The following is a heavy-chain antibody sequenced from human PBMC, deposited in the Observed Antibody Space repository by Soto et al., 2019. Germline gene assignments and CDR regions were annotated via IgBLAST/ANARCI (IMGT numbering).Heavy chain of an antibody. D-gene: IGHD7-27*01. CDR1: GFILSDCA. CDR2: ISSSSSVI. J-gene: IGHJ6*03. Sequence: GGSLRLSCATSGFILSDCAMNWVRQARGKGLEWVSYISSSSSVIDYADSVKGRFTVSRDNARNSLYLQMNSQRAEDTAVYYCARDLSWGSNWYYYMDVWGKGTTVTVSS. CDR3: ARDLSWGSNWYYYMDV. V-gene: IGHV3-48*01.